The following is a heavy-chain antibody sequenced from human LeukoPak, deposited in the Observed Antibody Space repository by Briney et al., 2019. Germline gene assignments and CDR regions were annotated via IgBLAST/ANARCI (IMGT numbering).Heavy chain of an antibody. CDR1: GASLSGWY. Sequence: SETLSLTCTVSGASLSGWYWSWIRQPPGKGLEWIGYVYGSGYTNYNPSLKSRVTMSIDTSKTHFSLKVTSVTAADTATYYCARETSLAGFASGLGFNYWGQGILVTVSS. CDR3: ARETSLAGFASGLGFNY. J-gene: IGHJ4*02. D-gene: IGHD5-12*01. CDR2: VYGSGYT. V-gene: IGHV4-59*01.